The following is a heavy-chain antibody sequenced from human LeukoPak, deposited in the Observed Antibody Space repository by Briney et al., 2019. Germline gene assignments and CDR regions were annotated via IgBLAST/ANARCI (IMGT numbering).Heavy chain of an antibody. V-gene: IGHV3-11*04. CDR1: GFTFSDYY. CDR2: ISSSGSTI. D-gene: IGHD2-2*01. J-gene: IGHJ4*02. Sequence: PGGSLRLSCAASGFTFSDYYMSWIRQAPGKGREWVSYISSSGSTIYYADSVKGRFTISRDNAKNSLYLQMNSLRAEDTAVYYCARDPDVVVVPAAPRGYYFDYWGQGTLVTVSS. CDR3: ARDPDVVVVPAAPRGYYFDY.